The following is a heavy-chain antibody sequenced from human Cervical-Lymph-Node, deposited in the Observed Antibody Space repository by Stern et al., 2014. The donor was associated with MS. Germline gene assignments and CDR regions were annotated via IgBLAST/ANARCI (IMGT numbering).Heavy chain of an antibody. V-gene: IGHV4-39*01. CDR2: ISHSGSS. CDR3: ASLNGSGSYPDY. Sequence: QVQLQESGPGLVKPSETLSLTCTVSGGSTSSTNYYWGWIRQPPGKGLEWIASISHSGSSYSIPSLKSRHTISIAPTKTQFSLNLISVTAADTAVYYCASLNGSGSYPDYWGQGTLVIVSS. J-gene: IGHJ4*02. CDR1: GGSTSSTNYY. D-gene: IGHD3-10*01.